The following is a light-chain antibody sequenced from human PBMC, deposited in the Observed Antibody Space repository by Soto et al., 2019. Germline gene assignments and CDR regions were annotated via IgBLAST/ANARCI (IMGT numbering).Light chain of an antibody. J-gene: IGKJ1*01. V-gene: IGKV3-20*01. CDR3: QQYMSSVT. Sequence: EIVLTQSPGSLSLSPGQRATLSCRASQSVDTTFFAWYQKKPGQAPRLLIQAASKRATGIPDRFSGSGSGTDFTLIISRLEPEDFAVYYCQQYMSSVTFGQGTKVEIK. CDR1: QSVDTTF. CDR2: AAS.